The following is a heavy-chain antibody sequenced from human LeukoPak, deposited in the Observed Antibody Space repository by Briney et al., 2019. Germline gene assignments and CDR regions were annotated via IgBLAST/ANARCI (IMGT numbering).Heavy chain of an antibody. CDR1: GGTFSSYA. V-gene: IGHV1-69*13. CDR2: IIPIFGTA. J-gene: IGHJ6*02. CDR3: ARVVVVGEDHYYYGMDV. Sequence: ASVKVSCKASGGTFSSYAISWVRQAPGQGLEWMGGIIPIFGTANYAQKFQGRVTITADESTSTAYMELSSLRSEDTAVYYCARVVVVGEDHYYYGMDVWGQGTTVTVSS. D-gene: IGHD2-15*01.